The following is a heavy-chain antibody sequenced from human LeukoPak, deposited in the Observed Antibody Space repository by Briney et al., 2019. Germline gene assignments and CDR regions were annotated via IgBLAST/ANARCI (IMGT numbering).Heavy chain of an antibody. V-gene: IGHV3-30*04. D-gene: IGHD1-20*01. CDR2: ISYDGSTK. Sequence: PGGSLRLSCAASGFTFSSYTMHWVRQAPGKGLEWVAVISYDGSTKYYADSMKGRFTISRGNSKNTLYLQMNSLRAEDTAVYYCAKDKGPNNWNDVWYFDYWGQGTLVTVSS. J-gene: IGHJ4*02. CDR3: AKDKGPNNWNDVWYFDY. CDR1: GFTFSSYT.